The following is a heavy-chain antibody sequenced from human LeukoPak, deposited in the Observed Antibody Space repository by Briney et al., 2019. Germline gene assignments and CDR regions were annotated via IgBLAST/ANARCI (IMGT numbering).Heavy chain of an antibody. J-gene: IGHJ3*01. Sequence: TLSLTCTVSGVSISSGGYYWSWIRQHPGKGLEWIGYIFFSGSTYYNPSLESRVNISVDTSENQFSLKVTSVTAADTAVYYCARVVAGLAALDVCGQGTVVTVSS. V-gene: IGHV4-31*03. CDR1: GVSISSGGYY. D-gene: IGHD2-15*01. CDR3: ARVVAGLAALDV. CDR2: IFFSGST.